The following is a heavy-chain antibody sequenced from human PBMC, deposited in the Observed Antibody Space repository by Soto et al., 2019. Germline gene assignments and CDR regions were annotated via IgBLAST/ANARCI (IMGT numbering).Heavy chain of an antibody. V-gene: IGHV1-18*01. CDR3: ARVTLFRPGPVSRYYWYFDL. CDR2: ISAYNGNT. J-gene: IGHJ2*01. Sequence: GASVKVSCKASGYTFTSYGISWVRQAPGQGLEWLGWISAYNGNTNYAQKLQGRVTMTTDTSTSTAYMELRSLRSDDTAVYYCARVTLFRPGPVSRYYWYFDLWGRGTLVTVSS. D-gene: IGHD2-15*01. CDR1: GYTFTSYG.